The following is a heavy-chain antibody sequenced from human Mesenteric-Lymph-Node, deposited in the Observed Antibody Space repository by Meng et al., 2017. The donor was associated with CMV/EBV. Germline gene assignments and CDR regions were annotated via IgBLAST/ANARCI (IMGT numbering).Heavy chain of an antibody. J-gene: IGHJ4*02. V-gene: IGHV3-66*02. CDR1: GNTGSYAS. CDR3: ARSRYYYGAGTYDNGDFDY. D-gene: IGHD3-10*01. CDR2: ISSGGRT. Sequence: LKISWAAAGNTGSYASMSGGRQAPGGRLGRGAVISSGGRTYYADTVKGGVTISRDNSKNTLYLQMTSLRAEDTAVYYCARSRYYYGAGTYDNGDFDYWGQGTLVTVSS.